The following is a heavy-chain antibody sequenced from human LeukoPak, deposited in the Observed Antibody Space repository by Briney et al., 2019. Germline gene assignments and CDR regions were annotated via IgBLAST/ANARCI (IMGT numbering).Heavy chain of an antibody. J-gene: IGHJ4*02. V-gene: IGHV4-31*03. CDR1: GGSISSGGYY. D-gene: IGHD3-10*01. CDR2: IHYSGST. CDR3: ARGTYGSGSYSIDY. Sequence: PSETLSLTCTVSGGSISSGGYYWSWIRQHPGKGLEWIGYIHYSGSTYYTPSLKSRVTISVDTSKNQFSLKLTSVTAADTAVYYCARGTYGSGSYSIDYWGQGTLVTVSS.